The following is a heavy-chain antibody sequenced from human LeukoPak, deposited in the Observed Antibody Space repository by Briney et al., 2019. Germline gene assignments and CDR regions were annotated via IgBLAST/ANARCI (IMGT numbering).Heavy chain of an antibody. Sequence: GESLKISCKGSGYSFTSYWIGWVRQMPGKGLEWMGIIYPGDSDTRYSPSFQGQVTISADKSISTAYLQWSSLKASDTAMYYCARRKRRYDFWSGYYAFDYWGQGTLVTVSS. J-gene: IGHJ4*02. CDR3: ARRKRRYDFWSGYYAFDY. V-gene: IGHV5-51*01. CDR2: IYPGDSDT. CDR1: GYSFTSYW. D-gene: IGHD3-3*01.